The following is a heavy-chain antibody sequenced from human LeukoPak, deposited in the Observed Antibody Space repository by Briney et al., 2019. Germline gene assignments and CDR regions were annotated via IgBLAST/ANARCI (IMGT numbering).Heavy chain of an antibody. CDR3: ASSRLRFLEWLSPDDAFDI. CDR2: IYYSGST. Sequence: SETLSLTCTVSGGSISSSSYYWGWIRQPPGKGLEWIGSIYYSGSTYYNPSLKSRVTVSVDTSKNQFSLKLSSVTAADTAVYYCASSRLRFLEWLSPDDAFDIWGQGTMVTVSS. J-gene: IGHJ3*02. CDR1: GGSISSSSYY. D-gene: IGHD3-3*01. V-gene: IGHV4-39*01.